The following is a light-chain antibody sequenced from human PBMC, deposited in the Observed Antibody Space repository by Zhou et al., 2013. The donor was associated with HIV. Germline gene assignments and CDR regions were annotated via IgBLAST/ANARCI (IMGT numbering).Light chain of an antibody. CDR2: DAS. CDR1: QSVNKW. V-gene: IGKV1-5*01. Sequence: DIQMTQSPSTLSASIGDGVIITCRASQSVNKWLAWYQQKPGKAPKLLIYDASVLENGVPSRFRGQVDLGRDFTLTINKLQPEDVGTYYCQKYDSPPRTFGQGPTVEI. J-gene: IGKJ1*01. CDR3: QKYDSPPRT.